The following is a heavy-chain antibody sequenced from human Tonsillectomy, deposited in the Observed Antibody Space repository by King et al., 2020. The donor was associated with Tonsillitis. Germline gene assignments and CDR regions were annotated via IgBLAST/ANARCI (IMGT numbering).Heavy chain of an antibody. Sequence: QLQESGPGLVKPSETLSLTCAVSGGSISSSPYYWGWIRQPPGKGLEWIGSFYYSGNTYYNPSLKSRVTISVDTAKNQFSLSLTSLTAADTAVYYCARDYGWNWGQGTLVTVSS. J-gene: IGHJ4*02. CDR1: GGSISSSPYY. D-gene: IGHD4-17*01. V-gene: IGHV4-39*01. CDR2: FYYSGNT. CDR3: ARDYGWN.